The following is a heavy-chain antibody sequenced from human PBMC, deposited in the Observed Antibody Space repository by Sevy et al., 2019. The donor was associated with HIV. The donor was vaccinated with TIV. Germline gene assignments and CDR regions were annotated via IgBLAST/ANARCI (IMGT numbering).Heavy chain of an antibody. CDR2: TRNKANSYTT. D-gene: IGHD3-22*01. CDR1: GFTFSDHY. J-gene: IGHJ6*03. CDR3: AREPAHYYDSSGYYYNYYYYMDV. V-gene: IGHV3-72*01. Sequence: GGSLRLSCAASGFTFSDHYMDWVRQAPGKGLEWVGRTRNKANSYTTEYAASVKGRFTISRDDSKNSLYLQMNSLKTEDTAVYYCAREPAHYYDSSGYYYNYYYYMDVWGKGTTVTVSS.